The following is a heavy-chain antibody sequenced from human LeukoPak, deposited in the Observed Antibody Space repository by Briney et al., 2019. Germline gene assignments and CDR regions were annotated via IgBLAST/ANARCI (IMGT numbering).Heavy chain of an antibody. D-gene: IGHD3-22*01. CDR1: GFTFDDYG. CDR3: ARDPYDGSGYRTYYFDY. J-gene: IGHJ4*02. Sequence: PGGSLRLSCAASGFTFDDYGMSWVRQAPGKGLEWVSGINWNGGSTGYADSVKGRFTISRDNAKNSLYLQMNSLRAEDTALYYCARDPYDGSGYRTYYFDYWGQGTLVTVSS. V-gene: IGHV3-20*04. CDR2: INWNGGST.